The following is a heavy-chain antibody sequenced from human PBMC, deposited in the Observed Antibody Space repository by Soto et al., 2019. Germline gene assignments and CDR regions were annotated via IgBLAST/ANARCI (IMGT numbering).Heavy chain of an antibody. CDR2: IMPVFSTP. J-gene: IGHJ6*01. CDR1: GGTFRTSA. Sequence: QVQLVQSGAEVKKPGSSVKVSCKTSGGTFRTSAISWVRQAPGQGLEWMGGIMPVFSTPDYAQKFPGRVTITADESTGTAYMELSSLRSEDTAVYYCARDKDRQQLGGNYYYIMDVWGQGTTVIVSS. V-gene: IGHV1-69*12. CDR3: ARDKDRQQLGGNYYYIMDV. D-gene: IGHD3-3*02.